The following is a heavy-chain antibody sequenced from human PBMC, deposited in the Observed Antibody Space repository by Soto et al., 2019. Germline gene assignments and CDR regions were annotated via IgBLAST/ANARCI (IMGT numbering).Heavy chain of an antibody. CDR1: GGTFSSHG. D-gene: IGHD3-16*01. CDR2: IIPIFGTATA. CDR3: AKERGGYRSNRAFDS. V-gene: IGHV1-69*13. Sequence: ASVKVSCKGSGGTFSSHGISWVRQAPGQGLEWMGGIIPIFGTATANYAQKFQGRVTITADESTSTAYMELSSLRSEDTAVFYCAKERGGYRSNRAFDSWGQGTLVTVSS. J-gene: IGHJ4*02.